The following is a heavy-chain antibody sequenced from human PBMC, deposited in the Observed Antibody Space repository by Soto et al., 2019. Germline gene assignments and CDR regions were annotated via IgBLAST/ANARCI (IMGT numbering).Heavy chain of an antibody. V-gene: IGHV2-5*02. J-gene: IGHJ4*02. Sequence: SGPTLVNHTQTLPLTCTFSVIYLSTRREGEGWREQHAGKGLRGLVSICVDDDKRCSPSLRGRLTITKDTSKNQVVLTNTNVDPEDTATYFCAHRRIGVSQWNYGDFDYWGQGILVTVSS. D-gene: IGHD1-7*01. CDR2: ICVDDDK. CDR1: VIYLSTRREG. CDR3: AHRRIGVSQWNYGDFDY.